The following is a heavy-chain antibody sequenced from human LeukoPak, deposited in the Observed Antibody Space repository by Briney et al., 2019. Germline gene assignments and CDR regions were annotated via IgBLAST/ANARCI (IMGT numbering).Heavy chain of an antibody. CDR2: ISSSGSTI. Sequence: PGGSLRLSCAASGFTFSSYEMNWVRQAPGKGMEWVSYISSSGSTIYYADSVRGRFTISRDNAKNSMYLQMNSLRAEDTAVYYCARDMLNGVCYFAERIDAFDIWGQGTMVTVSS. CDR1: GFTFSSYE. CDR3: ARDMLNGVCYFAERIDAFDI. V-gene: IGHV3-48*03. D-gene: IGHD2-8*01. J-gene: IGHJ3*02.